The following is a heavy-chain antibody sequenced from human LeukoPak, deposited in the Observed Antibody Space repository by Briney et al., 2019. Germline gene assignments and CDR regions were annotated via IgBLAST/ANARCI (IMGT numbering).Heavy chain of an antibody. CDR1: GGSISSSSYY. J-gene: IGHJ3*02. V-gene: IGHV4-39*07. CDR3: ARESGSRRDAFDI. CDR2: IYYSGST. Sequence: PSETLSLTCTVSGGSISSSSYYWGWIRQPPGKGLEWIGSIYYSGSTYYNPSLKSRVTISVDTSKNQFSLKLSSVTAADTAVYYCARESGSRRDAFDIWGQGTMVTVSS. D-gene: IGHD3-22*01.